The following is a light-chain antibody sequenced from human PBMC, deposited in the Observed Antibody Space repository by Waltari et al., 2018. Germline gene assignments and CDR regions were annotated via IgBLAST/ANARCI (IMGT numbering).Light chain of an antibody. CDR2: GEN. Sequence: SYVLSQPPSVSLAPGQTATISGGGDGIASYSVHWYQHKSGPAPVLVVYGENDRPSGIPGRFSGSNSWNTATAPLTISRVEAGDEADYYCQVWDATTDHVVFGGGTKLTVL. V-gene: IGLV3-21*02. CDR1: GIASYS. CDR3: QVWDATTDHVV. J-gene: IGLJ2*01.